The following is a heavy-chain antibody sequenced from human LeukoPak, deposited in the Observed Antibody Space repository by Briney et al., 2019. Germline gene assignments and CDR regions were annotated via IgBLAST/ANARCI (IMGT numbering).Heavy chain of an antibody. J-gene: IGHJ6*02. CDR1: GFTFSSYD. CDR2: IGTAGDT. V-gene: IGHV3-13*01. Sequence: GGSLRLSCAASGFTFSSYDMHWVRQATGKGLEWVSAIGTAGDTYYPGSVKGRFTISRENAKNSLYLQMNSLRAEDTAVYYCARDQGFDIAAAFYYYGMDVWGQGTTVTVSS. CDR3: ARDQGFDIAAAFYYYGMDV. D-gene: IGHD6-13*01.